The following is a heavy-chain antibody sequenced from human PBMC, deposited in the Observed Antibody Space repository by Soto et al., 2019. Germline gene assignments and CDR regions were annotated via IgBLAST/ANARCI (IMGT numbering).Heavy chain of an antibody. CDR3: ARAWVVVTAPDY. CDR2: INAGNGNT. D-gene: IGHD2-21*02. J-gene: IGHJ4*02. V-gene: IGHV1-3*05. CDR1: GYTFTSYA. Sequence: QVKLVQSGAEEKKPGASVKVSCKASGYTFTSYAMHWVRQAPGQRLEWMGWINAGNGNTKYSQKFQGRVTITRDTSASTAYMELISLRSEDTAVYYCARAWVVVTAPDYWGQGTLVTVSS.